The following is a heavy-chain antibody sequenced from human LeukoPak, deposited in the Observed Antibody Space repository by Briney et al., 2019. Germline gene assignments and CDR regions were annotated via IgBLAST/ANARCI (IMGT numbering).Heavy chain of an antibody. V-gene: IGHV3-23*01. CDR1: GFTFSSYA. J-gene: IGHJ4*02. D-gene: IGHD6-13*01. Sequence: GGSLRLSCAASGFTFSSYAMSWVRQAPGKGLEWVSAISGSGGSTYYADSVKGRFTISRDNSKNTLYLQMNSLRAEDTAVYYCTTDPEIAAAGGGWGQGTLVTVSS. CDR3: TTDPEIAAAGGG. CDR2: ISGSGGST.